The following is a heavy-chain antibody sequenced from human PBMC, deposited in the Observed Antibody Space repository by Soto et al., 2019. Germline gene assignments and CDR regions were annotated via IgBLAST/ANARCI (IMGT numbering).Heavy chain of an antibody. CDR2: IKSKTDGGTT. CDR3: TTDSGFWGPKSYGMDV. V-gene: IGHV3-15*01. J-gene: IGHJ6*02. Sequence: PVGSLRLSWAASGFTFSNAWMIWVRQAPGKGLEWVGRIKSKTDGGTTDYAAPVKGRFTISRDDSKNTLYLQMNSLKTEDTAVYYCTTDSGFWGPKSYGMDVWGQGTKVTVSS. CDR1: GFTFSNAW. D-gene: IGHD3-10*01.